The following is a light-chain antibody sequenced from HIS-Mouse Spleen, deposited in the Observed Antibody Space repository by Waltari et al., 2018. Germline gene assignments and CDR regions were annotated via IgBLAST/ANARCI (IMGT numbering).Light chain of an antibody. Sequence: SYELTQPPSVSVSPGQTARITCSGDALPKKYAYWYPQQSGQAPVLVIYEDSKRPPGIPEGVSGSSSGTMATLTISGAQVEDEADYYCYSTDSSGNHRVFGGGTKLTVL. CDR2: EDS. J-gene: IGLJ2*01. CDR1: ALPKKY. V-gene: IGLV3-10*01. CDR3: YSTDSSGNHRV.